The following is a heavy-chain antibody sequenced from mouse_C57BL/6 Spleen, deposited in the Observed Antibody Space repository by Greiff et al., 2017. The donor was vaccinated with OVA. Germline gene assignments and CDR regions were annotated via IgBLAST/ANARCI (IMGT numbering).Heavy chain of an antibody. CDR3: AREIYYDYEGYYAMDY. V-gene: IGHV2-6*01. CDR2: IWGVGST. D-gene: IGHD2-4*01. Sequence: VKLMESGPGLVAPSQSLSITCTVSGFSLTSYGVDWVRQSPGKGLEWLGVIWGVGSTNYNSALKSRLSISKDNSKSQVFLKMNSLQTDDTAMYYCAREIYYDYEGYYAMDYWGQGTSVTVSS. J-gene: IGHJ4*01. CDR1: GFSLTSYG.